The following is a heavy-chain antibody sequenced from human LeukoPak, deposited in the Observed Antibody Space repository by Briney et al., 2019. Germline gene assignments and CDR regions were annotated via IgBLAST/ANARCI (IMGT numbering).Heavy chain of an antibody. CDR1: GGSFSGYF. D-gene: IGHD3-10*01. J-gene: IGHJ4*02. Sequence: PSETLSLTCAVYGGSFSGYFWSWIRQAPGKGLDWIGEINHSGSTNYNPSLKSRVSILVDTSKSQFSLKLSSVTAADTAVYYCARRYDDAGSPLNDWGRGSLVTVSS. CDR2: INHSGST. V-gene: IGHV4-34*01. CDR3: ARRYDDAGSPLND.